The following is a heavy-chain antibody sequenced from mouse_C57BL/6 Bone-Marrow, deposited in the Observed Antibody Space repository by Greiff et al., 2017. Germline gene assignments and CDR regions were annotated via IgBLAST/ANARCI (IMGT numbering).Heavy chain of an antibody. V-gene: IGHV5-12*01. D-gene: IGHD1-1*01. CDR1: GFTFSDYY. Sequence: EVKLQESGGGLVQPGGSLKLSCAASGFTFSDYYMYWVRQTPEKRLEWVAYISNGGGSTYYPDTVKGRFTISRDNAKNTLYLQMSRLKSEDTAMYYCARNYYGSSYDYYAMDYWGQGTSVTVAA. CDR3: ARNYYGSSYDYYAMDY. J-gene: IGHJ4*01. CDR2: ISNGGGST.